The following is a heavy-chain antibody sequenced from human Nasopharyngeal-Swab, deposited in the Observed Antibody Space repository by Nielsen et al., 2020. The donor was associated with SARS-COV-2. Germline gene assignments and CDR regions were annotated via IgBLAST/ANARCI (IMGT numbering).Heavy chain of an antibody. Sequence: ETLSLTCAVYGGSFSGYYWSWLRQPPGKGLEWIGEINHSGSTNYNPSLKSRVTISVDTSKNQFSLKLSSVTAADTAVYYCARGGWGDYPDYWGQGTLVTVSS. CDR1: GGSFSGYY. D-gene: IGHD4-17*01. CDR2: INHSGST. J-gene: IGHJ4*02. CDR3: ARGGWGDYPDY. V-gene: IGHV4-34*01.